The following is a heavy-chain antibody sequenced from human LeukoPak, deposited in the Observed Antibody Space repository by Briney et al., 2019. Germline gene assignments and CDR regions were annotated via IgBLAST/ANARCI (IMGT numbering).Heavy chain of an antibody. J-gene: IGHJ4*02. CDR3: ASHYGSGSGLDY. CDR1: GFTFSSYW. Sequence: GGSLRLSCAASGFTFSSYWMHWVRQAPGKGLVWVSRINTDGSSTSYADSVKGRFTISRDNAKNTLYLQMNSLRAEDTAVYYCASHYGSGSGLDYWGQGTLVTVSS. V-gene: IGHV3-74*01. CDR2: INTDGSST. D-gene: IGHD3-10*01.